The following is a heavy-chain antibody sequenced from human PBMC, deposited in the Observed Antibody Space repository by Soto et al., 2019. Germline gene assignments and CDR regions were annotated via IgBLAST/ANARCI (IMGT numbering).Heavy chain of an antibody. Sequence: QVQLVESGGGLVKPGGSLRLSCAASGFTFSDYYMSWIRQAPGKGLEWVSYISSSGSTIYYADSVKGRFTISRDNGKNSLYLQKNSLRAEDAALYYCARVRCTTGVCYREPVDYWGQGTLVTVSS. CDR1: GFTFSDYY. D-gene: IGHD2-8*01. J-gene: IGHJ4*02. CDR3: ARVRCTTGVCYREPVDY. CDR2: ISSSGSTI. V-gene: IGHV3-11*01.